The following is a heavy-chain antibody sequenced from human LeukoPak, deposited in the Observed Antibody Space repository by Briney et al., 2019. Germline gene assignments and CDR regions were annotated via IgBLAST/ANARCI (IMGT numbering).Heavy chain of an antibody. CDR1: GFTFSSYS. CDR3: ARDRVGATGAFDI. Sequence: GGSLRLSCAASGFTFSSYSMNWVRQAPGKGLEWVSYISSSSTIYYADSVKGRFTISRDNAKNSLYLQMNSLRAEDTAVYYCARDRVGATGAFDIWGQGTMVTVSS. V-gene: IGHV3-48*04. D-gene: IGHD1-26*01. CDR2: ISSSSTI. J-gene: IGHJ3*02.